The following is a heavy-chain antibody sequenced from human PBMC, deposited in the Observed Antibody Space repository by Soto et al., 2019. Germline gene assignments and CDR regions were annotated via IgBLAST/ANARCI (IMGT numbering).Heavy chain of an antibody. CDR1: GDSVSSNSAA. J-gene: IGHJ3*02. Sequence: SQTLSLTCAISGDSVSSNSAAWNWIRQSPSRGLEWLGRTYYRSKWYNDYAVSVKSRITINPDTSKNQFSLQLNSVTPEDTAVYYCARVAGYRSSWYSLGAFDIWGQGTMVPVSS. CDR2: TYYRSKWYN. D-gene: IGHD6-13*01. CDR3: ARVAGYRSSWYSLGAFDI. V-gene: IGHV6-1*01.